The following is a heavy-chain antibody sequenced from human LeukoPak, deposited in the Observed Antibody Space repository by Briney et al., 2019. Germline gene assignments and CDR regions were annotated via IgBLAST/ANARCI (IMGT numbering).Heavy chain of an antibody. CDR2: IWFDGSYK. Sequence: PGRSLRLSCAASGFTFRTHVMHWVRQAPGKGLEWVALIWFDGSYKFYADSVKGRFTISRDNAKNSLYLQMNSLRAEDTAVYYCAGGVGAPHRRFDYWGQGTLVTVSS. D-gene: IGHD1-26*01. CDR3: AGGVGAPHRRFDY. CDR1: GFTFRTHV. V-gene: IGHV3-33*03. J-gene: IGHJ4*02.